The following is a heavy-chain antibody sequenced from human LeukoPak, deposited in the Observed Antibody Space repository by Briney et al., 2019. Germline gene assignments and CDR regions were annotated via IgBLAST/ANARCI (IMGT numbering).Heavy chain of an antibody. CDR3: ARGVTSYAEGDYYYYYGMDV. CDR2: INHSGST. CDR1: GGSFSVYY. D-gene: IGHD2-2*01. J-gene: IGHJ6*02. Sequence: PSETLSLTCAVYGGSFSVYYWSWIRQPPGKGLEWIGEINHSGSTNYNPSLKSRVTISVDTSKNQFSLKLSSVTAADTAVYYCARGVTSYAEGDYYYYYGMDVWGQGTTVTVSS. V-gene: IGHV4-34*01.